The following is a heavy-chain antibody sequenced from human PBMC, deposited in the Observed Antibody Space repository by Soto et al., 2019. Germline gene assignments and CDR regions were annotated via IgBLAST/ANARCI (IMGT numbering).Heavy chain of an antibody. V-gene: IGHV3-48*01. D-gene: IGHD3-16*01. Sequence: EVQLVESGGGLVQPGGSLRLSCAASGFTFSSYSMNWVRQAPGKGLEWVSYISGGSSLIYYADSVRGRFTISRDNAKNSLYLQQTILRVEDSAVYFCAGPIGEYYYCGMEVWGQGTTFSASS. CDR3: AGPIGEYYYCGMEV. CDR1: GFTFSSYS. J-gene: IGHJ6*02. CDR2: ISGGSSLI.